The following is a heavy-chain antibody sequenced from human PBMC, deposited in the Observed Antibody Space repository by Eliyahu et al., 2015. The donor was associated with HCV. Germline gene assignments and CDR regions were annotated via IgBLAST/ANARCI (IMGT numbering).Heavy chain of an antibody. CDR1: GNTFXTYA. Sequence: QVQLVQSGAEVKKPGASVKLSCKASGNTFXTYAMHWVRQAPGQRLEWMGWINAGNGNTKYSQKFQGRVTITRDTSATTAYVEISSLTSEDTGVYYCARGQWPEGSNYHYGMDVWGQGTTVTVSS. D-gene: IGHD6-19*01. CDR3: ARGQWPEGSNYHYGMDV. CDR2: INAGNGNT. V-gene: IGHV1-3*01. J-gene: IGHJ6*02.